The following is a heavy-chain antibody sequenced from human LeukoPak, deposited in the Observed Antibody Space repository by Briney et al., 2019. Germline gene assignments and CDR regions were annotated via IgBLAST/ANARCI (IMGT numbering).Heavy chain of an antibody. CDR2: ISYDGSNK. Sequence: GGSLRLSGAASGFTFSSYAMHWVRQAPGKGLEWVAVISYDGSNKYYADSVKGRFTISRDNSKNTLYLQMNSLRAEDTAVYYCAGGGGGRAAAVGYWGQGTLVTVSS. V-gene: IGHV3-30*04. CDR1: GFTFSSYA. D-gene: IGHD6-13*01. CDR3: AGGGGGRAAAVGY. J-gene: IGHJ4*02.